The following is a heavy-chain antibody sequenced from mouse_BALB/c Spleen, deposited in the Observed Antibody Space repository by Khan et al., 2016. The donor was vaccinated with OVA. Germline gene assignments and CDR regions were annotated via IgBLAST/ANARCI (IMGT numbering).Heavy chain of an antibody. J-gene: IGHJ2*01. V-gene: IGHV1-4*01. CDR3: ARDRIDY. CDR1: GYTFTSYT. CDR2: INPTNGYT. Sequence: QVQLQQSGAELARPGASVKMSCKASGYTFTSYTIHWIKKRPGQGLEWIGYINPTNGYTYYNQTFNDKATLTTDKSSSTAYMQLSSLTSEDSAVYYCARDRIDYWGQGTTLTVSS.